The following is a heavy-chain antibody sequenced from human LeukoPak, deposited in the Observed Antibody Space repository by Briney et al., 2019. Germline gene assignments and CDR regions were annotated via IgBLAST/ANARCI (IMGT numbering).Heavy chain of an antibody. D-gene: IGHD3-22*01. Sequence: ASVKVSCKASENTLTGHYVHWVRQAPGQGLEWVGWINPNSGGTNYAQKFQGRVTMTRDTSISTAYMELSRLRFDDRAVYYCASGSSYDSSGRGFDYWGQGTLVTVSS. V-gene: IGHV1-2*02. J-gene: IGHJ4*02. CDR3: ASGSSYDSSGRGFDY. CDR1: ENTLTGHY. CDR2: INPNSGGT.